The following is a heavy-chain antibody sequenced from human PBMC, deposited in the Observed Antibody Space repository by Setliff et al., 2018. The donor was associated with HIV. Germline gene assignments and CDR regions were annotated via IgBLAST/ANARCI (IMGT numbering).Heavy chain of an antibody. Sequence: SETLSLTCSVSGGSISGHYWSWIRQSPGKGLQWIGTIHYSGSNVYSPSFKSRVIISLDTSKNHLSLKLRSVTAADRAVYYCARLDDSGSYYENAFDIWGQGTTVTVSS. CDR1: GGSISGHY. CDR3: ARLDDSGSYYENAFDI. D-gene: IGHD3-10*01. CDR2: IHYSGSN. V-gene: IGHV4-59*11. J-gene: IGHJ3*02.